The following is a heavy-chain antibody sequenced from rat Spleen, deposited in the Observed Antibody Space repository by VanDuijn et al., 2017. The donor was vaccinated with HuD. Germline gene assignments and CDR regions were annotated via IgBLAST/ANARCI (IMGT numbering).Heavy chain of an antibody. V-gene: IGHV5-22*01. D-gene: IGHD1-12*02. J-gene: IGHJ2*01. CDR2: LSHEGSST. CDR3: REGVASISYEGSSTYYGDSVKGRFTLSRDNAKSTLYLQMGSLRSEDTATYYCARRTGTGDFDY. Sequence: EVQLVESGGGLVQPGRSMKLSCAASGFTSSDYYMAWVRHAPTKGLEWVASLSHEGSSTYYGASVTGRFTPSSANAKSPLYLHLCSLRSAAPAPKKGREGVASISYEGSSTYYGDSVKGRFTLSRDNAKSTLYLQMGSLRSEDTATYYCARRTGTGDFDYWGQGVMVTVSS. CDR1: GFTSSDYY.